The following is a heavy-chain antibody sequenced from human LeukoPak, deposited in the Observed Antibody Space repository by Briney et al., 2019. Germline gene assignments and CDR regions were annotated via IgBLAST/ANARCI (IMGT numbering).Heavy chain of an antibody. CDR1: GDPINSGSYY. CDR3: VRSNSGYDFYWYFDH. Sequence: SETLSLTCTVSGDPINSGSYYWSWIRQPAGKGLEWIGRIYSSGNTKYNPSLKSRVTVSADTSKNQFSLKLNSVTAADTAMYYCVRSNSGYDFYWYFDHWGRGTLVTVSS. CDR2: IYSSGNT. J-gene: IGHJ2*01. V-gene: IGHV4-61*02. D-gene: IGHD5-12*01.